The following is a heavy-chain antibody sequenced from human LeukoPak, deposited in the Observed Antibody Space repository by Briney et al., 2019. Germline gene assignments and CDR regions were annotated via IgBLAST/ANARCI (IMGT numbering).Heavy chain of an antibody. CDR3: ARVGLRFLEWSAFDY. D-gene: IGHD3-3*01. V-gene: IGHV3-30*03. CDR1: GFTFSSYG. Sequence: PGRSLRLSCAASGFTFSSYGMHWVRQAPGKGLEWVAVISYDGSNKYYADSVKGRFTISRDNSKNTLYLQMNSLRAEDTAVYYCARVGLRFLEWSAFDYWGQGTLVTVSS. J-gene: IGHJ4*02. CDR2: ISYDGSNK.